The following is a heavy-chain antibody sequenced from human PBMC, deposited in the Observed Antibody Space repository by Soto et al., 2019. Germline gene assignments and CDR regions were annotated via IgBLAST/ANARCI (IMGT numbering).Heavy chain of an antibody. J-gene: IGHJ4*01. V-gene: IGHV4-59*01. D-gene: IGHD4-4*01. CDR1: GGSMRNVY. Sequence: PSETLSLTCTVSGGSMRNVYWGWIRQPPGKRLEWIGFIFHSGNAKYNPSLKSRVTISIDTSKSQFSLSLDSVTAADTAVYFCARAHATTLPFDYWGLGTLVTVSS. CDR3: ARAHATTLPFDY. CDR2: IFHSGNA.